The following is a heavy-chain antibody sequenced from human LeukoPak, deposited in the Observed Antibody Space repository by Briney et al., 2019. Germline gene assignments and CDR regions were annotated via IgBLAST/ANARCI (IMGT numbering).Heavy chain of an antibody. Sequence: ASVKVSCKASGGTFSSYAISWVRQAPGQGLEWMGGIIPIFGTANYAQKFQGRVTITADESTSTAYMELSSLRSEDTAVYYCARMQPHIAVARNWFDPWGQGTLVTVSS. CDR3: ARMQPHIAVARNWFDP. J-gene: IGHJ5*02. CDR2: IIPIFGTA. CDR1: GGTFSSYA. D-gene: IGHD6-19*01. V-gene: IGHV1-69*13.